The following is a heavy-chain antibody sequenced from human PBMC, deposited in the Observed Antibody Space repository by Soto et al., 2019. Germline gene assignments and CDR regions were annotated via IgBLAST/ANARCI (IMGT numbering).Heavy chain of an antibody. Sequence: SETLSLTYAVYGGSFSGYSWTWIRQPPGTGLEWIGEINHSGSTNYNPSLKSRVTISVDTSKNQFSLRLTSVTAADTAVYYCARDKITGLFDYWGQGTLVTVSS. V-gene: IGHV4-34*01. CDR3: ARDKITGLFDY. J-gene: IGHJ4*02. CDR1: GGSFSGYS. D-gene: IGHD2-8*02. CDR2: INHSGST.